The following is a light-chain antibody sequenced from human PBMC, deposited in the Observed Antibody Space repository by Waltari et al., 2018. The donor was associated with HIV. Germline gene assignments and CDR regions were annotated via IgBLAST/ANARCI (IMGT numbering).Light chain of an antibody. CDR3: ALYMTGAKWV. CDR2: STY. J-gene: IGLJ3*02. V-gene: IGLV8-61*01. Sequence: QTVVTQEPSFSVSPGGTVTLTCALTSDSVSINYYPGWFQQTPGQAPRTLISSTYSRSSGVPDRFSGSILGNKAALTITGAQADDDSVYFCALYMTGAKWVFGGGTKLTVL. CDR1: SDSVSINYY.